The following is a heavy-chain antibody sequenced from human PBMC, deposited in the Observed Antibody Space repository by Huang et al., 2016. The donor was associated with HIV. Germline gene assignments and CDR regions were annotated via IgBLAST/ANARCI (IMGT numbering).Heavy chain of an antibody. Sequence: QVQLVESGGGVVQPGRSLRLSCAAFGFTFNTFDMHWVRQAPGKGLEWVAIISYDGSSKYHADSGKGRFTISRDNSKNTVYLQMNSPRVEDTAVYYCAKDGRGSGTYYDYFEYWGQGTLVTVSS. J-gene: IGHJ4*02. CDR1: GFTFNTFD. D-gene: IGHD1-26*01. CDR2: ISYDGSSK. CDR3: AKDGRGSGTYYDYFEY. V-gene: IGHV3-30*18.